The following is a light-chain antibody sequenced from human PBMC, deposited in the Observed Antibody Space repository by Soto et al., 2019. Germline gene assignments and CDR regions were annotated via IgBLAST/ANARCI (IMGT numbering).Light chain of an antibody. V-gene: IGLV2-23*01. CDR1: SSDVGSYNL. CDR2: EGS. CDR3: CSFAGLNTLL. Sequence: QSVLTQPASVSGSPGQSITISCTGTSSDVGSYNLVSWYQQHPGKAPKLMIYEGSKRPSGVSNRFSGSKSGNTASLTISGLQAEDEADYYCCSFAGLNTLLFGGGTELTV. J-gene: IGLJ2*01.